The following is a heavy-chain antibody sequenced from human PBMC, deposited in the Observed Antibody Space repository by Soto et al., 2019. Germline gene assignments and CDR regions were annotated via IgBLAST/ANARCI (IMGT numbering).Heavy chain of an antibody. V-gene: IGHV1-69*13. Sequence: SVKVSCKASGGTFSSYAISWVRQAPGQGLEWMGGIIPIFGTANYAQKFQGRVTITADESTSTAYMELSSLRSEDTAVYYCARDREDIVVVPAERDYYYGMDVWGQGTTVTVYS. D-gene: IGHD2-2*01. CDR2: IIPIFGTA. J-gene: IGHJ6*02. CDR1: GGTFSSYA. CDR3: ARDREDIVVVPAERDYYYGMDV.